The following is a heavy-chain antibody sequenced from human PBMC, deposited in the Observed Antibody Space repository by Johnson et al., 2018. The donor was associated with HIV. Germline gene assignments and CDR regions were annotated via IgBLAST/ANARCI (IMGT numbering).Heavy chain of an antibody. CDR2: IYSGGST. D-gene: IGHD1-26*01. CDR3: ARDDLDNSGHLMAFDM. J-gene: IGHJ3*02. V-gene: IGHV3-66*01. Sequence: LEWVSVIYSGGSTYYADSVKGRCTISRDTSRNILYLQMNNLRVEDTAVYYCARDDLDNSGHLMAFDMWGQGTMVTVSS.